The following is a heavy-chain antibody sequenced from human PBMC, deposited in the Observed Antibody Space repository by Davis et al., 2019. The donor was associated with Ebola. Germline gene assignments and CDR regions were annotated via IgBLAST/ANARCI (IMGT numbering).Heavy chain of an antibody. CDR2: ISSTGHM. D-gene: IGHD7-27*01. V-gene: IGHV4-59*13. J-gene: IGHJ4*02. CDR1: GCPITDYY. Sequence: MPSETLSLTFAVSGCPITDYYWSWIRQPPGKGPEWIGYISSTGHMKYNPSLESRVTISLDTSKKQLSLILRSLTAADTAKYYCARHDWGGRADNFDHWGQGAPVTVSS. CDR3: ARHDWGGRADNFDH.